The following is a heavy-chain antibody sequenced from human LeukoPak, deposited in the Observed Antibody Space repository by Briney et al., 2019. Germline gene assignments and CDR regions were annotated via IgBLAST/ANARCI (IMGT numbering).Heavy chain of an antibody. D-gene: IGHD3-16*02. Sequence: GGSLRLSCAASGFTSSGATMTWVRQAPGKGLEWVSLISGSGGNTYYADSVKGRFTISRDNAKTTLYLQKNSLKVGDTVLYFCAKDIHLSTWGLGTLVTVSS. CDR1: GFTSSGAT. J-gene: IGHJ3*01. V-gene: IGHV3-23*01. CDR3: AKDIHLST. CDR2: ISGSGGNT.